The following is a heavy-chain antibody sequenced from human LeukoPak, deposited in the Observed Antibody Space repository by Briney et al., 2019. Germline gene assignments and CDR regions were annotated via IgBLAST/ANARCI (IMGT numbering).Heavy chain of an antibody. D-gene: IGHD3-22*01. Sequence: GGSLRLSCAASGFTFSSYVMNWVSQAPGKRLEWVSTISGSGGSTYYADSVQGRFTISRDNSKNTLYLEMNSLRAEDTAIYYCAKESSSGYFNWGQGTPVSVSS. CDR1: GFTFSSYV. CDR2: ISGSGGST. V-gene: IGHV3-23*01. CDR3: AKESSSGYFN. J-gene: IGHJ4*02.